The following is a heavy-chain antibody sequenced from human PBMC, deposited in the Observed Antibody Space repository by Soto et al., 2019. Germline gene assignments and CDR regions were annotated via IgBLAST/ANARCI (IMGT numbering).Heavy chain of an antibody. CDR3: CSLDYGQWY. Sequence: QVQLVQSGAEVKKPGASVKVSCKASGYTFTSHHMNWVRQVPGEGLDWMGMINPRSGGTNSPQKFQGRVTMTRDTSTSTVYMELSSLRSEDTAVYYCCSLDYGQWYWCQGTLVTVSS. CDR1: GYTFTSHH. J-gene: IGHJ4*02. V-gene: IGHV1-46*03. D-gene: IGHD3-10*01. CDR2: INPRSGGT.